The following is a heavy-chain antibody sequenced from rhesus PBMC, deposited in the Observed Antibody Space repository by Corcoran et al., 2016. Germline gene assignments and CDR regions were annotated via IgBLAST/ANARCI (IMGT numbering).Heavy chain of an antibody. CDR3: AVSDYWNDDYFDY. CDR1: GGSIRRNY. Sequence: QVQLQESGPGLVKPSETLSLTCAVSGGSIRRNYWRSIRTAPGKGMEWIGRIYGSGGSTAYNPSLKSRVTISTDTSKNQFSLKLSSVTAADTAVYYCAVSDYWNDDYFDYWGQGVLVTVSS. V-gene: IGHV4-160*01. D-gene: IGHD1-7*02. CDR2: IYGSGGST. J-gene: IGHJ4*01.